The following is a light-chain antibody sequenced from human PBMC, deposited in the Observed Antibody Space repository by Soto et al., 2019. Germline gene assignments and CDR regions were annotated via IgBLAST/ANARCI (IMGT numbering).Light chain of an antibody. Sequence: QTVVTQQPSASGTPGQRVTISCSGSSSNIGSNYVYWYQQLPGTAPKLLIYSNNQRPSGVPDRFSGSKSGTSASLAISGLRSEDEADYYCAAWDDSLSGWVFGGGTKLTVL. CDR1: SSNIGSNY. CDR2: SNN. CDR3: AAWDDSLSGWV. J-gene: IGLJ3*02. V-gene: IGLV1-47*02.